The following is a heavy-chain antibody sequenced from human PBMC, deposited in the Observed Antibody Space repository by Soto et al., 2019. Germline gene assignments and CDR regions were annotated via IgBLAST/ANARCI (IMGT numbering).Heavy chain of an antibody. CDR1: GGSISSGNYY. Sequence: QVQLQESGPGLVKPSQTLSLTCIVSGGSISSGNYYWCWIRQPPGKGLEWIGYISPSGTAYYNPSLKSRXXIXVXXSKNQFSLKLSSVTAADTAVYYCARDLSDYNGMDVWGQGTTVTVSS. CDR3: ARDLSDYNGMDV. CDR2: ISPSGTA. V-gene: IGHV4-30-4*01. D-gene: IGHD3-16*02. J-gene: IGHJ6*02.